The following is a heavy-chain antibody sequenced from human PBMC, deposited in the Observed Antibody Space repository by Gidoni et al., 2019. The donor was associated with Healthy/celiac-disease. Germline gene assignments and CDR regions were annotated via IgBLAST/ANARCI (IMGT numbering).Heavy chain of an antibody. J-gene: IGHJ5*02. CDR1: GGSISSSSYY. CDR3: ATPGIAAAGTPA. CDR2: VYYSGST. D-gene: IGHD6-13*01. Sequence: QLQLQESGPGLVKPSETLSLTCTVSGGSISSSSYYWGWIRQPPGKGLEWIGCVYYSGSTYYNPSLKSRVTISVDTSKNQFSLKLSSVTAADTAVYYCATPGIAAAGTPAWGQGTLVTVSS. V-gene: IGHV4-39*01.